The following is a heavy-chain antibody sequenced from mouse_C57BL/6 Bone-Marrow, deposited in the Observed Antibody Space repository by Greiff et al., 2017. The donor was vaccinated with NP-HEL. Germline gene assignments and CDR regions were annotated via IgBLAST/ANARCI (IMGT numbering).Heavy chain of an antibody. D-gene: IGHD1-1*01. V-gene: IGHV1-42*01. CDR2: INPSTGGT. J-gene: IGHJ2*01. Sequence: VQLKESGPELVKPGASVKISCKASGYSFTGYYMNWVKQSPEKSLEWIGEINPSTGGTTYNQKFKAKATLTVDKSSSTAYMQLKSLTSEDSAVYYCARRGTTVVAHDFDYWGQGTTLTVSS. CDR1: GYSFTGYY. CDR3: ARRGTTVVAHDFDY.